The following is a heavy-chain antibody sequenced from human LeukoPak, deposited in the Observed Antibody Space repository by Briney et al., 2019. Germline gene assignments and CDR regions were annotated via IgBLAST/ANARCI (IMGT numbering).Heavy chain of an antibody. J-gene: IGHJ4*02. Sequence: SETLSLTCTVSGGSISSTNYYWGWIRQPPGKGLEWIGSIYYNGYTYYNPSLKSRVTISVDTSKNQFSLKLRSVSASDTAVYYCARQEAWLQSDYWGQGTLVTVSS. V-gene: IGHV4-39*01. CDR2: IYYNGYT. CDR3: ARQEAWLQSDY. D-gene: IGHD5-24*01. CDR1: GGSISSTNYY.